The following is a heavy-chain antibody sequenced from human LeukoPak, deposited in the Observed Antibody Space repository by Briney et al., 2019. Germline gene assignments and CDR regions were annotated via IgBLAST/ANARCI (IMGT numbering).Heavy chain of an antibody. CDR3: ARAGYSSSWRLYYYYYMDV. CDR1: GFTFSSYG. CDR2: ISGSGGST. V-gene: IGHV3-23*01. J-gene: IGHJ6*03. Sequence: PGGSLRLSCAASGFTFSSYGMSWVRQAPGKGLEWVSAISGSGGSTYYADSVKGRFTISRDNAKNSLYLQMNSLRAEDTALYYCARAGYSSSWRLYYYYYMDVWGKGTTVTVSS. D-gene: IGHD6-13*01.